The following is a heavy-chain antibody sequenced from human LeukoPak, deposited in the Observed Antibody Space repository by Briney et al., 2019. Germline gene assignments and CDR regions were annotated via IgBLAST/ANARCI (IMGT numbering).Heavy chain of an antibody. CDR1: GYTLTELS. CDR3: ATRSPHSGYDSFDY. Sequence: GASVKVSCTVSGYTLTELSIHWVRQAPGRGLEWMGGFDPEHGETIYAQMIQGRVTMTEDTSADTAYIEPTSLTSEDTAVYYCATRSPHSGYDSFDYWGQGTLVTVSS. J-gene: IGHJ4*02. CDR2: FDPEHGET. D-gene: IGHD5-12*01. V-gene: IGHV1-24*01.